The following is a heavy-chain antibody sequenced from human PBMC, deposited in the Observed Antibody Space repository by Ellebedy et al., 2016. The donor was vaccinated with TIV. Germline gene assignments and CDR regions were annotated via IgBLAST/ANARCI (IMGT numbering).Heavy chain of an antibody. CDR3: AKVVKGSLDP. D-gene: IGHD2-15*01. Sequence: GGSLRLSXAASGFSFSTHSMTWVRQAPGKGLEWVSYIGSSISTIYYADSVKGRFTISRDNAKNSLYLQMNSLRAEDTAVYYCAKVVKGSLDPWGQGTLVTVSS. V-gene: IGHV3-48*01. CDR1: GFSFSTHS. J-gene: IGHJ5*02. CDR2: IGSSISTI.